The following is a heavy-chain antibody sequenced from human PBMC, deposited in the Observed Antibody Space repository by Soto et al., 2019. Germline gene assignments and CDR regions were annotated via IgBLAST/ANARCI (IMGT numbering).Heavy chain of an antibody. D-gene: IGHD5-18*01. CDR2: ISYDGSNK. J-gene: IGHJ4*02. V-gene: IGHV3-30-3*01. Sequence: QVQLVESGGGVVQPGRSLRLSCAASGFTFSSYAMHWVRQAPGKGLEWVAVISYDGSNKYYADSVKGRFTISRDNSKNTLDLQMNSLRAEDTAVYYCARGSRVDTAMVLDYWGQGTLVTVSS. CDR1: GFTFSSYA. CDR3: ARGSRVDTAMVLDY.